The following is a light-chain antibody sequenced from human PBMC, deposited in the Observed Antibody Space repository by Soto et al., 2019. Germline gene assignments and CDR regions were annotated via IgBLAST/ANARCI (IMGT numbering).Light chain of an antibody. Sequence: EIVMTQSPVTLSVSPGERATLSCRASQSVGSNLAWYQQKPGQAPRLLLYGASTRATGIPGRFGGSGSGTEFTLTITSLQSEDFAVYYCQQHNYWPSFGQGTKLEFK. CDR2: GAS. V-gene: IGKV3-15*01. J-gene: IGKJ2*01. CDR1: QSVGSN. CDR3: QQHNYWPS.